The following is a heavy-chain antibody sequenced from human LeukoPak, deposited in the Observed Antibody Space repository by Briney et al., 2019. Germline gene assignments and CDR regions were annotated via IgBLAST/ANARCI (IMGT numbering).Heavy chain of an antibody. Sequence: SETLSLTCAGYGVSFSGYYWSWIRQPPGKGLEWIGEINHCGSTNYNPSLKSRVTISVDTSKHQYSLTLSSVTAADTAVYYCARALGRDIVVVVAANSGYWFDPWGQGTLVTVSS. CDR3: ARALGRDIVVVVAANSGYWFDP. CDR2: INHCGST. V-gene: IGHV4-34*01. D-gene: IGHD2-15*01. J-gene: IGHJ5*02. CDR1: GVSFSGYY.